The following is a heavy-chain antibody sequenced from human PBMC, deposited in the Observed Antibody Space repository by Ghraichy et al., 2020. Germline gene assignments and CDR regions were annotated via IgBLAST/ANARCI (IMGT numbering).Heavy chain of an antibody. J-gene: IGHJ4*02. CDR3: ARHDRPDGYNRRVDY. CDR1: GGSISSSSYY. V-gene: IGHV4-39*01. CDR2: IYYSGST. D-gene: IGHD5-24*01. Sequence: SETLSLTCTVSGGSISSSSYYWGWIRQPPGKGLEWIGTIYYSGSTYYNPSLKSRVTMSVDTSKSQFSLKLISVTAADTAVYYCARHDRPDGYNRRVDYWGQGTLVTVSS.